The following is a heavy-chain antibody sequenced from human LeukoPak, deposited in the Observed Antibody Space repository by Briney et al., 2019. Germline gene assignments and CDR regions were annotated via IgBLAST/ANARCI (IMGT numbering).Heavy chain of an antibody. D-gene: IGHD4-17*01. Sequence: ASVKVSCKASGYTFTSYGISWVRQAPGQGREWMGWISAYNGNTNCAQKLQGRVTMTTDTSTSTAYMELKSLRSDDTAVYYCARDQYDYGDYVGDYWGQGTLVTVSS. CDR1: GYTFTSYG. V-gene: IGHV1-18*01. CDR3: ARDQYDYGDYVGDY. J-gene: IGHJ4*02. CDR2: ISAYNGNT.